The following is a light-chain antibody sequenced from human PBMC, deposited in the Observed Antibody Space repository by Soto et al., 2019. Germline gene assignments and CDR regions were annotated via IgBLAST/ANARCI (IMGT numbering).Light chain of an antibody. CDR1: VLAKKY. Sequence: SYELTQPSSVSVSPGQTARITCSGDVLAKKYARWFQQKPGQAPVQVIYKDSERPSGIPERFSGSSSGTTVTLTISGAQVEDEADYYCYSAADNNLGVFGGGTKLTVL. J-gene: IGLJ3*02. CDR2: KDS. V-gene: IGLV3-27*01. CDR3: YSAADNNLGV.